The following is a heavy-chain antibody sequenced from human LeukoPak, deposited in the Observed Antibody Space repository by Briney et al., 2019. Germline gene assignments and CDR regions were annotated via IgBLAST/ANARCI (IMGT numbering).Heavy chain of an antibody. D-gene: IGHD1-26*01. CDR1: GGSISSYY. CDR2: IYYSGST. CDR3: AREGAPGAFDI. Sequence: SETLSLTCAVSGGSISSYYWSWIRQPPGKGLEWIGYIYYSGSTNYNPSLKSRVTISVDTSKNQFSLKLSSVTAADTAVYYCAREGAPGAFDIWGQGTMVTVSS. J-gene: IGHJ3*02. V-gene: IGHV4-59*01.